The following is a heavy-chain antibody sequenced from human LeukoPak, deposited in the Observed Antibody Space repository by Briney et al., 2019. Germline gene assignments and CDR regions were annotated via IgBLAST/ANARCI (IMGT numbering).Heavy chain of an antibody. V-gene: IGHV3-48*03. D-gene: IGHD1-26*01. CDR1: GFTFSSYE. Sequence: SGGSLRLSCAASGFTFSSYEMNWVRQAPGKGLEWVSYISSSGSTIYYADSVKGRFTISRDNAKNSLYLQMNGLNAEDTAVYYCARDYSGGGVDYWGQGTLVTVSS. CDR3: ARDYSGGGVDY. J-gene: IGHJ4*02. CDR2: ISSSGSTI.